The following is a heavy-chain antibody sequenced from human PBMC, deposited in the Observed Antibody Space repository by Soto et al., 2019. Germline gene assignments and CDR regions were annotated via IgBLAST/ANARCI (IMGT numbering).Heavy chain of an antibody. J-gene: IGHJ3*02. D-gene: IGHD6-19*01. CDR1: GFTFSSYV. Sequence: EVQLLESGGGLVQPGGSLRLSCAASGFTFSSYVISWVRQAPGKGLEWVSTISGSGGSTYYTDSVKGRFTISRDNSKNTLYLQMNSLRAEDTAVYYCAKSRIVVADAFDIWGQVTMVTVSS. CDR3: AKSRIVVADAFDI. V-gene: IGHV3-23*01. CDR2: ISGSGGST.